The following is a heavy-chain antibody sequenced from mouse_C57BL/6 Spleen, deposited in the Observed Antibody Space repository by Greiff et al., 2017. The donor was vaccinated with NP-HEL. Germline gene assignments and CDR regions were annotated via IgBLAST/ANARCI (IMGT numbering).Heavy chain of an antibody. J-gene: IGHJ2*01. CDR3: AREGDGYYDFDY. CDR2: INYDGSST. Sequence: EVQRVESEGGLVQPGSSMKLSCTASGFTFSDYYMAWVRQVPEKGLEWVANINYDGSSTYYLDSLKSRFIISRDNAKNILYLQMSSLKSEDTATYYCAREGDGYYDFDYWGQGTTLTVSS. D-gene: IGHD2-3*01. CDR1: GFTFSDYY. V-gene: IGHV5-16*01.